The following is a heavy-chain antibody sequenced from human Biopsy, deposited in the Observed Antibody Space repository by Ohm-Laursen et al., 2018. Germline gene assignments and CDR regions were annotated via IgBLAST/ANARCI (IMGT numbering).Heavy chain of an antibody. CDR3: ARGGQGGFLEWLFIG. J-gene: IGHJ4*02. CDR2: ISGSGGST. V-gene: IGHV3-23*01. Sequence: GQTLSLTCAASGFYFSNYAMSWVRQAPGKGLEWVSGISGSGGSTYYADSVKGRFTISGDNSKNTLYLQMNSLRAEDTALYYCARGGQGGFLEWLFIGWGQGTLVTVSS. D-gene: IGHD3-3*01. CDR1: GFYFSNYA.